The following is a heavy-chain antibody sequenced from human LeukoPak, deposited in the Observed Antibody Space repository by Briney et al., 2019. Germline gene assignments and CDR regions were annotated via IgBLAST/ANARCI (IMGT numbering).Heavy chain of an antibody. J-gene: IGHJ4*02. CDR3: ARAFRSYYYDSSGYYYMYYFDY. CDR2: INHSGST. Sequence: PSETLSLTCAVYGGSFSGYYWSWIRQPPGKGLEWIGEINHSGSTNYNPSLKSRVTISVDTSKNQFSLKLSSVTAADTAVYYCARAFRSYYYDSSGYYYMYYFDYWGQGTLVTVSS. CDR1: GGSFSGYY. D-gene: IGHD3-22*01. V-gene: IGHV4-34*01.